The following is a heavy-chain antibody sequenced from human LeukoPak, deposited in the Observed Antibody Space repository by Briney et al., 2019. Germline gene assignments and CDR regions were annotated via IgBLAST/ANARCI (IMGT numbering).Heavy chain of an antibody. V-gene: IGHV4-4*07. CDR2: IYTSGST. CDR3: ARDGPSQPFWSGVRDRPEDAFDI. CDR1: GGSISSYY. Sequence: PSETLSLTCTVSGGSISSYYWSWIRQPAGKGLEWIGRIYTSGSTNYNPSLKSRVTMSVDTSKNQFSLKLSSVTAADTAVYYCARDGPSQPFWSGVRDRPEDAFDIWGQGTMVTVSS. J-gene: IGHJ3*02. D-gene: IGHD3-3*01.